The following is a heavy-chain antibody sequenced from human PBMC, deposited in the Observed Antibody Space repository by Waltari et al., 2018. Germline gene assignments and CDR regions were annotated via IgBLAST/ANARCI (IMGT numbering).Heavy chain of an antibody. CDR1: GFTFSSYW. J-gene: IGHJ4*02. CDR2: IYYSGST. Sequence: VQLVESGGGLVQPGGSLRLSCAASGFTFSSYWMSWVRQAPGKGLEWIGSIYYSGSTYYNPSLKSRVTISVDTSKNQFSLKLSSVTAADTAVYYCARHARFSDPPGAYWGQGTLVTVSS. CDR3: ARHARFSDPPGAY. V-gene: IGHV4-39*01. D-gene: IGHD3-3*01.